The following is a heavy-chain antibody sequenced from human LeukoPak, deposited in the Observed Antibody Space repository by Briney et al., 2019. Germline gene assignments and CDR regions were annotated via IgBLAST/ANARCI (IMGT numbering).Heavy chain of an antibody. J-gene: IGHJ4*02. D-gene: IGHD3-10*01. CDR1: GFTVSNNY. CDR2: IYSAGRT. V-gene: IGHV3-53*01. CDR3: AGGHEALGY. Sequence: GGSLRLSCAASGFTVSNNYKSWVRQPPGKGLEWVSLIYSAGRTFYADSVKGRFTISRDNSKNTLYLQMNSLRAEDTAIYYCAGGHEALGYWGQGTLVAVSS.